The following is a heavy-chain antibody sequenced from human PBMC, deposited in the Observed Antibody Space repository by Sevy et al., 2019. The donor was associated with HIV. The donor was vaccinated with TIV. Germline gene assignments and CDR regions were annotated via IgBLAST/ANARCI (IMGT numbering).Heavy chain of an antibody. J-gene: IGHJ4*02. V-gene: IGHV1-24*01. Sequence: ASVKVSCKFSGHTLTELPIHWVRQAPGKRLEWMGRFDPEDGERIYAQKFQGRVTMTEDTSTDTAYMELSSLRSEDTALYHCAITREYYSDNSGYFDYWGQGTLVTVSS. CDR1: GHTLTELP. CDR2: FDPEDGER. CDR3: AITREYYSDNSGYFDY. D-gene: IGHD3-22*01.